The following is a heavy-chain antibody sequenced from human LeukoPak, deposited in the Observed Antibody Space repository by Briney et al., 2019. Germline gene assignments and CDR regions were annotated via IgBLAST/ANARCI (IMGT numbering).Heavy chain of an antibody. V-gene: IGHV3-30*18. CDR1: GFTFSSYG. CDR3: AKDRGRWLQNALDY. Sequence: GGSLRLSCAASGFTFSSYGMHWVRQAPGKGLEWVAVISFDGSNKYYADSVKGRFTISRDNSKNTLYLQMNSLRAEDTAVYYCAKDRGRWLQNALDYWGQGTLVTVSS. CDR2: ISFDGSNK. D-gene: IGHD5-24*01. J-gene: IGHJ4*02.